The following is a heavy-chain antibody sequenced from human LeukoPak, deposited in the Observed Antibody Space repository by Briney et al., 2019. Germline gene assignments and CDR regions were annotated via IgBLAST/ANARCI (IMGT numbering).Heavy chain of an antibody. D-gene: IGHD6-19*01. J-gene: IGHJ4*02. CDR3: AKERYSSGWYGYFDY. V-gene: IGHV3-23*01. CDR1: GFTFSSYA. Sequence: PGGSLRLSCAASGFTFSSYAMSWVRQAPGKGLEWVSAISGSGGSTYYADSVKGRFTISIDNSKNTLYLQMNSLRAEDTAVYYCAKERYSSGWYGYFDYWGQGTLVTVSS. CDR2: ISGSGGST.